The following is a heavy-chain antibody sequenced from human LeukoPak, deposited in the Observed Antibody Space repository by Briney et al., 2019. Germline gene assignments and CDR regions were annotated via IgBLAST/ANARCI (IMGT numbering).Heavy chain of an antibody. Sequence: GGSLRLSCSASGFTFDDYAMHWVRQAPGKGLEWVSYISSSGSTIYYADSVKGRFTISRDNAKNSLYLQMNSLRAEDTAVYYCAELGITMIGGVWGKGTTVTISS. CDR2: ISSSGSTI. CDR3: AELGITMIGGV. D-gene: IGHD3-10*02. V-gene: IGHV3-48*03. J-gene: IGHJ6*04. CDR1: GFTFDDYA.